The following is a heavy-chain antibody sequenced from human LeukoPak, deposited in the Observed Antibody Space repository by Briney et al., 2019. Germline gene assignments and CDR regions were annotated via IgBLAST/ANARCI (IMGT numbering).Heavy chain of an antibody. CDR3: ARGPPRVTTVHPAAFDI. V-gene: IGHV4-4*07. CDR2: IYTSGST. D-gene: IGHD4-17*01. Sequence: PSETLSLTCTVSGGSISSYYWSWIRQPAGKGLEWIGRIYTSGSTNYNPSLKSRVTMSVDTSKNQFSLKLSSVTAADTAVYYCARGPPRVTTVHPAAFDIWGQGTMVTVSS. CDR1: GGSISSYY. J-gene: IGHJ3*02.